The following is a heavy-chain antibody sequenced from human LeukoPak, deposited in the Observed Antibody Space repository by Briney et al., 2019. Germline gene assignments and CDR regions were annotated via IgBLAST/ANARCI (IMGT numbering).Heavy chain of an antibody. Sequence: GRSLRLSCAAFGFIFSTYPTHWVRQAPGKGLEWVAIVSRDGADQRYADSVKGRFTMSRDSSESALYLQMNSLRVEDTAVYYCARDQGTIFDVVNYAMDVWGQGTTVTVSS. CDR1: GFIFSTYP. CDR3: ARDQGTIFDVVNYAMDV. V-gene: IGHV3-30*04. CDR2: VSRDGADQ. J-gene: IGHJ6*02. D-gene: IGHD3-3*01.